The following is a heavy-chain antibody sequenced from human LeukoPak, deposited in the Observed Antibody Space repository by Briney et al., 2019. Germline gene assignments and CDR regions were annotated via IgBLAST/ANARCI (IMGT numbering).Heavy chain of an antibody. J-gene: IGHJ2*01. Sequence: ASVKVPCKVSGYTLTELSMHWVRQAPGKGLEWMGGFDPEDGETIYAQKFQGRVTMTEDTSTDTAYMELSSLRSEDTAVYYCATGTRGITGTLRRGWYFDLWGRGTLVTVSS. D-gene: IGHD1-20*01. CDR2: FDPEDGET. V-gene: IGHV1-24*01. CDR1: GYTLTELS. CDR3: ATGTRGITGTLRRGWYFDL.